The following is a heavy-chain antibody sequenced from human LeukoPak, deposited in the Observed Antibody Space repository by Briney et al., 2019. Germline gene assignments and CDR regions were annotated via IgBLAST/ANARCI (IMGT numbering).Heavy chain of an antibody. CDR3: ARKWELRGEDYYMDV. J-gene: IGHJ6*03. CDR1: GFTFSSYW. CDR2: IKQDGSEK. D-gene: IGHD1-26*01. Sequence: PGGSLRLSCAASGFTFSSYWMSWVRQAPGKGLEWVANIKQDGSEKYYVDSVKGRFTIPRDNAKNSLYLQMNSLRAEDTAVYYCARKWELRGEDYYMDVWGKGTTVTVSS. V-gene: IGHV3-7*01.